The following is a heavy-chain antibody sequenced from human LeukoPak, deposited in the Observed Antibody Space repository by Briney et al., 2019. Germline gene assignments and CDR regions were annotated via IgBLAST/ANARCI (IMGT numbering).Heavy chain of an antibody. CDR3: ARFDDYDWFDT. J-gene: IGHJ5*02. V-gene: IGHV4-34*01. Sequence: SETLSLTCAVYGGSFSGYYWSWIRQPPGKGLEWIGEISHSASTKYNPSLKSRVTISVDTSKNQFSLKLSSVTAADTAVYYCARFDDYDWFDTWGQGTLVTVSS. CDR1: GGSFSGYY. CDR2: ISHSAST. D-gene: IGHD4-17*01.